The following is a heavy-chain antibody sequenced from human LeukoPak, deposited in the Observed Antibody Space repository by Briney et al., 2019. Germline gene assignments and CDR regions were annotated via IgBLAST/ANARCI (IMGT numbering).Heavy chain of an antibody. CDR1: GFTFSSYA. D-gene: IGHD3-10*01. CDR2: ISGSGGST. J-gene: IGHJ4*02. CDR3: AKEGYYGSGSYYIELDY. V-gene: IGHV3-23*01. Sequence: GGSLRLSCAASGFTFSSYAMSWVRQAPGKWLEWVSAISGSGGSTYYADSVKGRFTISRDNSKNTLYLQMNSLRAEDTAVYYCAKEGYYGSGSYYIELDYWGQGTLVTVSS.